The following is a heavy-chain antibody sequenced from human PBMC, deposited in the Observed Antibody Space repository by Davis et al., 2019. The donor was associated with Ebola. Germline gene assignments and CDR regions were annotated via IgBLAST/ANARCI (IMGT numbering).Heavy chain of an antibody. Sequence: MPSETLSLTCTVSGGSINNYYWSWIRQSPGKGLEWIGYFFYTGSTFYNPSLESRATISVDTSKNQFSLRVHSLTAADTAIYYCARHAAGRGTRFDSWGQGTLVTVSS. CDR3: ARHAAGRGTRFDS. CDR1: GGSINNYY. J-gene: IGHJ4*02. D-gene: IGHD1-14*01. CDR2: FFYTGST. V-gene: IGHV4-59*01.